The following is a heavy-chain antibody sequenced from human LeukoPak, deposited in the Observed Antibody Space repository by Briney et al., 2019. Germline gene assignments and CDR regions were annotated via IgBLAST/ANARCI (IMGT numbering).Heavy chain of an antibody. Sequence: SETLSLTCAVYGGSFSGYYWSWIRQPPGKGLEWIGEINHSGSTNYNPSLKSRVTISVDTSKNQFSLKLNSVTAADTAVYYCARESDYGDYAAYWGQGTLVTVSS. D-gene: IGHD4-17*01. CDR1: GGSFSGYY. V-gene: IGHV4-34*01. CDR2: INHSGST. CDR3: ARESDYGDYAAY. J-gene: IGHJ4*02.